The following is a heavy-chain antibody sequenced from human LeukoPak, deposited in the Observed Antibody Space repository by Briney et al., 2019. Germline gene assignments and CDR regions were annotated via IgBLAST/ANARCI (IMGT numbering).Heavy chain of an antibody. CDR1: GGTFSSYA. Sequence: GASVKVSCKASGGTFSSYAISWVRQAPGQGLEWMGGIIPIFGTANYAQKFQGRVTITADESTSTAYMELSSLRSEDAAVYYCARAGIVGATKGGAFDIWGQGTMVTVSS. J-gene: IGHJ3*02. D-gene: IGHD1-26*01. V-gene: IGHV1-69*13. CDR2: IIPIFGTA. CDR3: ARAGIVGATKGGAFDI.